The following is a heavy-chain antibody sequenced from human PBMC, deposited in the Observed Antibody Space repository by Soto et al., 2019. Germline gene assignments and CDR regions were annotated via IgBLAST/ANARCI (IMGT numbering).Heavy chain of an antibody. V-gene: IGHV3-23*01. CDR2: ISGSGGSS. CDR1: GFTFSSYA. J-gene: IGHJ2*01. Sequence: PGGSLRLSCAASGFTFSSYAMSWVRQAPGRGLEWVSAISGSGGSSYYADSVKGRFTISRDNSKNTLYLQMNSLRAEDTAVYYCAKTPGYCSGGSCYTHLIHYWYFDLWGRGTLVTVSS. D-gene: IGHD2-15*01. CDR3: AKTPGYCSGGSCYTHLIHYWYFDL.